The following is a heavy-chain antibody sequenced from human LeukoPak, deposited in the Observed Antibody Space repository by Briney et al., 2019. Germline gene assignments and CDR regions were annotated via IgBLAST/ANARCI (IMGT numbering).Heavy chain of an antibody. V-gene: IGHV4-61*02. CDR1: GGSISSGSYY. D-gene: IGHD3-10*01. CDR2: IYTSGST. Sequence: SETLSLTCTVSGGSISSGSYYWSWIRQPAGKGLEWLGRIYTSGSTNYKPSLKSRVTISVDTSKNQFALKLSSVTAADTAVYYCARAGSYLRYFDYWGQGTLVTVSS. CDR3: ARAGSYLRYFDY. J-gene: IGHJ4*02.